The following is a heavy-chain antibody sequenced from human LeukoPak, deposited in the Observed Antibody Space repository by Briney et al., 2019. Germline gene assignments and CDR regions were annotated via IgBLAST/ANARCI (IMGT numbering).Heavy chain of an antibody. D-gene: IGHD3-22*01. CDR2: INPSGGTT. J-gene: IGHJ4*02. CDR1: GYTFTSYY. Sequence: ASVTVSCTASGYTFTSYYMHWVRQAPGQGLEWMGIINPSGGTTSYAQKFQGRVTMTRDTSTSTVYMELSSLRSDDTAVYYCASLGYDSSEVDYWGQGTLVTVSS. CDR3: ASLGYDSSEVDY. V-gene: IGHV1-46*01.